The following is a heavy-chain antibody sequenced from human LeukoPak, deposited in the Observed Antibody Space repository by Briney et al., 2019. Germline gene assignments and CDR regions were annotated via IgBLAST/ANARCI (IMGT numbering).Heavy chain of an antibody. CDR1: GFTFSGYT. CDR2: ISTFSGTI. Sequence: GGSLRLSCAASGFTFSGYTMNWVRQAPGKGLEWVSYISTFSGTIYYADSVKGRFTISRDNAKNSLYLQMNSLRAEDTAVYYCAELGITMIGGVWGKGTTVTVSS. J-gene: IGHJ6*04. V-gene: IGHV3-48*04. CDR3: AELGITMIGGV. D-gene: IGHD3-10*02.